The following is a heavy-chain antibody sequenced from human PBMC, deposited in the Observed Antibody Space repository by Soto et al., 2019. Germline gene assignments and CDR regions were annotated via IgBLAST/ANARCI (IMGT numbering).Heavy chain of an antibody. CDR2: INPTGGST. CDR1: GYTFTNYY. CDR3: ARGGCLGVVAADAFDI. V-gene: IGHV1-46*01. D-gene: IGHD2-15*01. J-gene: IGHJ3*02. Sequence: GASVKVSCKASGYTFTNYYMHWVRQAPGQGLEWMGIINPTGGSTSYTQKFQGRVTMTRDMSTSTVYMELSSLRSEDTAVYYCARGGCLGVVAADAFDIWGQGTLVTVSS.